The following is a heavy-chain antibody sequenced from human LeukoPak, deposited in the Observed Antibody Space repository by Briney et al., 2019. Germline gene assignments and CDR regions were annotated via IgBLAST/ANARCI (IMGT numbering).Heavy chain of an antibody. CDR3: AKDTSIGRYCTNGVCSPFDY. J-gene: IGHJ4*02. CDR2: ISYDGSNK. CDR1: GFTFSSYA. D-gene: IGHD2-8*01. V-gene: IGHV3-30*04. Sequence: GGSLRLSCAASGFTFSSYAMHWVRQAPGKGLEWVAVISYDGSNKYYADSVKGRFTISRDNSKNTLYLQMNSLRAEDTALYYCAKDTSIGRYCTNGVCSPFDYWGQGTLVTVSS.